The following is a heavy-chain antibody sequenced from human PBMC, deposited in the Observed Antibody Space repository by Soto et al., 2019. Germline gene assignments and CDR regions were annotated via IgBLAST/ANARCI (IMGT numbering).Heavy chain of an antibody. CDR1: GFTFSSYW. CDR3: AKEGRGAGYPAYSFDY. V-gene: IGHV3-7*01. J-gene: IGHJ4*02. CDR2: IKQDGSEK. D-gene: IGHD3-9*01. Sequence: GGSLRLSCAASGFTFSSYWMSWVRQAPGKGLEWVANIKQDGSEKYYVDSVKGRFTISRDNAKNSLYLQMNSLRAEDTAVYYCAKEGRGAGYPAYSFDYWGQGTLVTVSS.